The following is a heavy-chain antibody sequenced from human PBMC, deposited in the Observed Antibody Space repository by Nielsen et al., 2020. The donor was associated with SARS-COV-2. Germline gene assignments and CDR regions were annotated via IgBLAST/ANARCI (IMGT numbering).Heavy chain of an antibody. J-gene: IGHJ4*02. CDR1: GFTFSDHY. CDR2: TRNKANSYTT. D-gene: IGHD2-2*01. V-gene: IGHV3-72*01. CDR3: ARGHRYAPHYPDY. Sequence: GESLKISCAASGFTFSDHYMDWVRQVPGKGLEWLGRTRNKANSYTTEYAASVKGRYTISRDDSKNSVYLQMNSLTTEDTAVYYCARGHRYAPHYPDYWGQGTLVTVSS.